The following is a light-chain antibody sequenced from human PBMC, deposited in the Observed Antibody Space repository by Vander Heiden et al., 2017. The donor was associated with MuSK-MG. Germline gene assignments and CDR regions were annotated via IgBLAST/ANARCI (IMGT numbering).Light chain of an antibody. CDR2: DAS. CDR3: QQLSLWPPGAT. V-gene: IGKV3-11*01. Sequence: EIVLTQSPVTLSLSPGERATLSCRASQNINNYLAWYQQKPGQAPRLLIFDASNRATGIPARFSGSGSGTDFILTISSLEPEDFAVYFCQQLSLWPPGATFGQGTKVGIK. J-gene: IGKJ1*01. CDR1: QNINNY.